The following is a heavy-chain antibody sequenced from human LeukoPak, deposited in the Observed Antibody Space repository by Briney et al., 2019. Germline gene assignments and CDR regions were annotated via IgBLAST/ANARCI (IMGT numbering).Heavy chain of an antibody. Sequence: PSETLSLTCTVSGGSISSYYWSWIRQPPGKGLEWIGYIYYSGSTNYNPSLKSRVTISVDTSKNQFSLKLSSVTAADTAVYYCARGVSGYYDSSGYLDYWGQGTLVTVSS. J-gene: IGHJ4*02. D-gene: IGHD3-22*01. CDR3: ARGVSGYYDSSGYLDY. V-gene: IGHV4-59*01. CDR1: GGSISSYY. CDR2: IYYSGST.